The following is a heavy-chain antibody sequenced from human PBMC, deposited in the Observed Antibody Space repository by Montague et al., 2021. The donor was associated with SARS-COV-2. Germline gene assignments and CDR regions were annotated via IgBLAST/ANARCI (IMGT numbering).Heavy chain of an antibody. J-gene: IGHJ6*03. V-gene: IGHV4-39*01. CDR1: GGSISSSSYY. CDR2: VYYSAST. CDR3: ARQYSDSSYYDMDV. Sequence: SETLSLTCTVSGGSISSSSYYWGWIRQPPGKGLEWIGSVYYSASTYYNPSLKSRVTIYVDTSKNQFSLKLISVTAADTAVYYCARQYSDSSYYDMDVWGKGTTVTVSS. D-gene: IGHD5-12*01.